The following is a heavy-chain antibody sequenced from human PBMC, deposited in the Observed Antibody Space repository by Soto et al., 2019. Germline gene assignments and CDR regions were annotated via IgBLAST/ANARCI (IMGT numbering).Heavy chain of an antibody. Sequence: QVQLQESGPGLVKPSQTLSLTCIVSGDSLRRGGYFWTWIRQHPGKGLEWIGYIYDSGSAFYNPSLKSRVTMSVDTSKNQFSLNLRSVTAADTAVFYCARGILRPNHYMDVWGKGTAVAVSS. CDR1: GDSLRRGGYF. CDR3: ARGILRPNHYMDV. CDR2: IYDSGSA. V-gene: IGHV4-31*03. D-gene: IGHD1-26*01. J-gene: IGHJ6*03.